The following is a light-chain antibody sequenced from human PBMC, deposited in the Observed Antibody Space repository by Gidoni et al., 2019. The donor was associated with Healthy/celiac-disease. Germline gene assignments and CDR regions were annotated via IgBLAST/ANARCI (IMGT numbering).Light chain of an antibody. CDR1: QSVSSY. CDR2: DAS. V-gene: IGKV3-11*01. CDR3: QQRSNWPPIT. Sequence: EIVLTQSPATLSLSPGERATLSCRACQSVSSYLALYHRKTGQAPRLLIYDASNGATGMPARFSVSGSGTDFSLTISSLEPEDFSVYYCQQRSNWPPITFGQGTRLEIK. J-gene: IGKJ5*01.